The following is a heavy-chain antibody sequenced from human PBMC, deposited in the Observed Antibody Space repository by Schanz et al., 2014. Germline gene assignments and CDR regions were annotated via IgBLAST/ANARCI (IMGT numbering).Heavy chain of an antibody. Sequence: QVQLVQSGGEVKKPGSSVKVSCKASGYTFTSYDINWVRQAPGQGLEWLGWMNPNSGNPGFAQKFRGRVTMTRNTSMSTAYIELHILTSEDTAVYYCARGRTFDYWGQGTLVTVSS. CDR3: ARGRTFDY. V-gene: IGHV1-8*01. CDR1: GYTFTSYD. CDR2: MNPNSGNP. J-gene: IGHJ4*02.